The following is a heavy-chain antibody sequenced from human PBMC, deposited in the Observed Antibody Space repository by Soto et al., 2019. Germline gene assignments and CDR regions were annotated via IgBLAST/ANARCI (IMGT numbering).Heavy chain of an antibody. J-gene: IGHJ6*02. CDR1: GFPFSSYI. CDR3: ARDPSPYDFWSGSKRPYGLDV. V-gene: IGHV3-21*01. CDR2: ISTSSSYQ. D-gene: IGHD3-3*01. Sequence: PVGSLRLSCAASGFPFSSYIINWVRQAPGRGLEWVSSISTSSSYQYYADSVKGRFTISRDNDQNSLYLQMNSLRAEDTAVYYCARDPSPYDFWSGSKRPYGLDVWGQGTTVTVSS.